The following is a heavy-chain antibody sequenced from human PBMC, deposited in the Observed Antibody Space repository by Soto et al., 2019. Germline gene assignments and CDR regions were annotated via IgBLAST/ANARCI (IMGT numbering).Heavy chain of an antibody. Sequence: SETLSLTCTVSGGSISSGGYYWSWIRQHPGKGLEWIGYIYYSGSTYYNPSLKSRVTISVDTSKNQFSLKLSSVTAADTAVYYCARLRTMGIAEDAFDIWGQGTMVTVSS. V-gene: IGHV4-31*03. D-gene: IGHD3-3*01. CDR2: IYYSGST. CDR3: ARLRTMGIAEDAFDI. CDR1: GGSISSGGYY. J-gene: IGHJ3*02.